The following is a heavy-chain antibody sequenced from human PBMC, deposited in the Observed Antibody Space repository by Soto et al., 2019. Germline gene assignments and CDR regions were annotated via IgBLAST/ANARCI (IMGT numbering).Heavy chain of an antibody. Sequence: EVQLLESGRGLVQPGGSLRLACAASGFTFNNYAMNWVRQAPGRGLEWVSIISPNGDSTYYADSVKGRFTISRDNSQNTVFLQMNSLRAEDTAIYFCAKVRLTDYLRYAPHLWGQGTLVTVSS. D-gene: IGHD2-8*01. CDR3: AKVRLTDYLRYAPHL. CDR2: ISPNGDST. V-gene: IGHV3-23*01. CDR1: GFTFNNYA. J-gene: IGHJ3*01.